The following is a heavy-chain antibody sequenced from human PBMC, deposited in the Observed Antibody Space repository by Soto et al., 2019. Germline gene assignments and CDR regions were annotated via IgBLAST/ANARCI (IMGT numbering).Heavy chain of an antibody. D-gene: IGHD6-19*01. V-gene: IGHV4-34*01. CDR1: GGSFSGYY. J-gene: IGHJ1*01. CDR2: INHSGST. CDR3: ASELVHRGWFFQH. Sequence: SETLSLTCAVYGGSFSGYYWSWIRQPPRKGLEWIGEINHSGSTNYNPSLKSRVTISVDTSKNQFSLKVSSVTAADTAVYYCASELVHRGWFFQHWGQGTLVTVSS.